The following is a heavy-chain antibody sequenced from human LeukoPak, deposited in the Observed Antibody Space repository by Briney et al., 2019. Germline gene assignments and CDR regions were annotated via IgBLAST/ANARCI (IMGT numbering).Heavy chain of an antibody. CDR3: ARDRGYDILTGYVPNYGMDV. D-gene: IGHD3-9*01. CDR1: GGSISSYY. V-gene: IGHV4-59*01. CDR2: IYYSGST. Sequence: SETLSLTCTVSGGSISSYYWSWIRQPPGKGLEWIGYIYYSGSTNYNPSLKSRVTISVDTSKNQFSLKLSSVTAADTAVYYCARDRGYDILTGYVPNYGMDVWGQGTTVTVSS. J-gene: IGHJ6*02.